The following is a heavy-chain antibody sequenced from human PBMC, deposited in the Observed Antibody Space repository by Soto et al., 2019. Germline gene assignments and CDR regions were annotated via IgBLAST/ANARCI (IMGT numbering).Heavy chain of an antibody. CDR1: GFTFSSYA. Sequence: EVQLLESGGGLVQPGGSLRLSCAASGFTFSSYAMSWVRQAPGKGLEWVSTISGSGGNAYYADSVKGRFSISRDNSKNTLRLQMNSLRADDTAVYYCARDGLDYYGLDVWGQGTTVTVSS. CDR3: ARDGLDYYGLDV. V-gene: IGHV3-23*01. J-gene: IGHJ6*02. CDR2: ISGSGGNA.